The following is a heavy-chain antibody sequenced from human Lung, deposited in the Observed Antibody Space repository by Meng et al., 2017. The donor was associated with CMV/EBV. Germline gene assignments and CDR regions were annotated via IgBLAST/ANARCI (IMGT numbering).Heavy chain of an antibody. D-gene: IGHD1-1*01. CDR1: GASISSYY. J-gene: IGHJ6*02. Sequence: GSLRLSCTVSGASISSYYWSWIRQPPGRGLEYIGFIYYSGSTNYNPSLRRPVIISIDTSKNQFSLKLSSVTTADTAVYYCARFSATGAYYYGMDVWGQGTXVTVSS. V-gene: IGHV4-59*01. CDR2: IYYSGST. CDR3: ARFSATGAYYYGMDV.